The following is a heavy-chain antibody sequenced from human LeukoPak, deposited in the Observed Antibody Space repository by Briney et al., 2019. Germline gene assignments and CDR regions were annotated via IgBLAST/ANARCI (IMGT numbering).Heavy chain of an antibody. V-gene: IGHV3-30*03. J-gene: IGHJ3*02. CDR2: ISYDGSNK. CDR3: ARVEALGAFDI. CDR1: GFTFSSYG. Sequence: PGGSLRLSCAASGFTFSSYGMHWVRQAPGKGLEWVAVISYDGSNKYYADSVKGRFTISRDNAKNSLYLQMNSLRAEDTAVYYCARVEALGAFDIWGQGTMVTVSS.